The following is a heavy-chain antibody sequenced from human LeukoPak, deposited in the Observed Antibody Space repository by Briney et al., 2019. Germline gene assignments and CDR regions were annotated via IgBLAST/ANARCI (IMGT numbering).Heavy chain of an antibody. CDR3: ARDLRVARLYYYDSSGYSELDY. CDR2: ISSSSSYI. J-gene: IGHJ4*02. Sequence: GGSLRLSCAASGFTFSSYSMNWVRQAPGKGLEWVSSISSSSSYIYYADSVKGRFTISRDNAKNSLYLQMNSLRAEDTAVYYCARDLRVARLYYYDSSGYSELDYWGQGTLVTVS. V-gene: IGHV3-21*01. CDR1: GFTFSSYS. D-gene: IGHD3-22*01.